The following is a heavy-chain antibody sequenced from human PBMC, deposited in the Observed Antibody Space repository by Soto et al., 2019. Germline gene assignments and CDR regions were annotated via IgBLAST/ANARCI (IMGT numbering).Heavy chain of an antibody. Sequence: GESLKISCKGSGYSFTSYWIGWVRQMPGKGLEWMGIIFLGDSYTRYSPSFQGQVTISADKSISTAYLQWSSLKASDTAMYYCARHEGYYGSPAAGLFDYWGQGTLVTVSS. D-gene: IGHD3-10*01. V-gene: IGHV5-51*01. J-gene: IGHJ4*02. CDR1: GYSFTSYW. CDR3: ARHEGYYGSPAAGLFDY. CDR2: IFLGDSYT.